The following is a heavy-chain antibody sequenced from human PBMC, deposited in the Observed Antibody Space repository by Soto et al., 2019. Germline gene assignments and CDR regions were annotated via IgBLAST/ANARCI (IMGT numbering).Heavy chain of an antibody. Sequence: GGALRLSCSASGATFTSSVMAWVRRPPGRGLEWISSLGLIPRHTFYADSVKGRFTISRDNSRTTLYLQMTGLTFDDTAVYYCAAYADGPYRPPYDYWGQGTQVTVYS. CDR1: GATFTSSV. V-gene: IGHV3-23*01. D-gene: IGHD3-16*02. J-gene: IGHJ4*02. CDR2: LGLIPRHT. CDR3: AAYADGPYRPPYDY.